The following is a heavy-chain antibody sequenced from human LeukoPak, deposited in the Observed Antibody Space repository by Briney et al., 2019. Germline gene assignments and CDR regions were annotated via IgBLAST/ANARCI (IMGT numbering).Heavy chain of an antibody. D-gene: IGHD3-3*01. CDR2: IYHSGST. CDR1: GYSISSGYY. J-gene: IGHJ5*02. CDR3: ARTLYDFWSGYSNWFDP. Sequence: SETLSRTCAVSGYSISSGYYWGWIRQPPGKGLEWIGSIYHSGSTYYNPSLKSRVTISVDTSKNQFSLKLGSVTAADTAVYYCARTLYDFWSGYSNWFDPWGQGTLVTVSS. V-gene: IGHV4-38-2*01.